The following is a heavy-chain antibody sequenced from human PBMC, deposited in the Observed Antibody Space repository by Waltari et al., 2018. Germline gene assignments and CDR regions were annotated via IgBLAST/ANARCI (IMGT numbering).Heavy chain of an antibody. CDR3: ASGYYYSVFDS. CDR2: IDSDGVTK. D-gene: IGHD3-22*01. Sequence: EVQLVESGGGLVQPGGSLRLSCAASGFTFSDYWMHWVRQAPGKGLVWVSRIDSDGVTKNYADSVKGRFTISRDNAKNTLYLQINSLRAEDTAVYFCASGYYYSVFDSWGQGTLVTVSS. J-gene: IGHJ4*02. V-gene: IGHV3-74*01. CDR1: GFTFSDYW.